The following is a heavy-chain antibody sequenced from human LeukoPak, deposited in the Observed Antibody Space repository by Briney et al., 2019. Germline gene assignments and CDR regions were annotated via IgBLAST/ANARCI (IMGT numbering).Heavy chain of an antibody. Sequence: PGGCLRLSCAASGFTFSSTVMTWVRQAPGKGLEWVSTISPDGNYIYYADSLRGRFTMSRDNSKNTLYLQMNSLRVEDTAIYYCVKRFAESIVSEHWGQGTLVTVSS. J-gene: IGHJ1*01. CDR3: VKRFAESIVSEH. CDR2: ISPDGNYI. CDR1: GFTFSSTV. D-gene: IGHD2-15*01. V-gene: IGHV3-23*01.